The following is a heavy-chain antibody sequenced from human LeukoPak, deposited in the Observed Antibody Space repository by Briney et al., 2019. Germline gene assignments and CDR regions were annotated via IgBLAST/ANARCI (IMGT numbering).Heavy chain of an antibody. V-gene: IGHV3-30*03. J-gene: IGHJ4*02. CDR1: GFIFSSYG. D-gene: IGHD3-3*01. CDR2: ISYDGGNI. CDR3: ARDERLLSFLK. Sequence: GGSLRLSCAAPGFIFSSYGMHWVRQAPGKGLEWEAVISYDGGNISYTDSVKGRFTISRDNSKNTLYLQMNSLRAEDTAIYYCARDERLLSFLKWGQGTLVTVSS.